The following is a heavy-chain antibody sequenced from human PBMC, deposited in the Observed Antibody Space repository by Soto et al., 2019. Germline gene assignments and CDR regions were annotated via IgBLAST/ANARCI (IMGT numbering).Heavy chain of an antibody. Sequence: SETLSLTCTVSGASISGFYWSWIRKSAGKGLEWIGRIYATGTTDYNPSLKSRVMMSVDTSKKQFSLKLRSVTAAETAVYYCVRDGKKTLRDWFDPWGQGISVTVSS. CDR1: GASISGFY. CDR2: IYATGTT. J-gene: IGHJ5*02. CDR3: VRDGKKTLRDWFDP. D-gene: IGHD1-1*01. V-gene: IGHV4-4*07.